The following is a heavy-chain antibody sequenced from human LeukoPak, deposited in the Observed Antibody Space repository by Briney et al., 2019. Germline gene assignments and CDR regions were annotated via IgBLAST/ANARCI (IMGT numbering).Heavy chain of an antibody. Sequence: PGGSLRLSCAASGFTFSSYGMHWVRQAPGKGLEWVAFIRYDGSNKYYADSVKGRFTISRDNSKNTLYLQMNSLRAEDTAVYYCAKVAGYDILTVNYYYYYMDVWGKGTTVTVSS. CDR3: AKVAGYDILTVNYYYYYMDV. CDR1: GFTFSSYG. D-gene: IGHD3-9*01. CDR2: IRYDGSNK. J-gene: IGHJ6*03. V-gene: IGHV3-30*02.